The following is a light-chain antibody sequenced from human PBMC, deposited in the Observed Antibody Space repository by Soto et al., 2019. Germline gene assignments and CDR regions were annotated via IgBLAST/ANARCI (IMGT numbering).Light chain of an antibody. CDR1: QSVGSS. J-gene: IGKJ1*01. V-gene: IGKV3-15*01. Sequence: VLTQSAATLSVSPGERVTLSGRTSQSVGSSLAWYKQVPGQAPRLIRYGASSRETGISDRFSGGGSGTEFVLTISDLQSEDFAVYSCQQYNAWPPTFGQGTKVDIK. CDR2: GAS. CDR3: QQYNAWPPT.